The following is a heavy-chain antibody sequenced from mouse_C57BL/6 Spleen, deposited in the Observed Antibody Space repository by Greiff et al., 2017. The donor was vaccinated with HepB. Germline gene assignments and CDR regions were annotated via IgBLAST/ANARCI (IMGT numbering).Heavy chain of an antibody. Sequence: VQLQQPGAELVKPGASVKLSCKASGYTFTSYWMQWVKQRPGQGLEWIGEIDPSDSYTNYNQKFKGKATLTVDTSSSTAYMQLSSLTSEDSAVYYCAVNYYGSGAYWGQGTLVTVSA. CDR3: AVNYYGSGAY. D-gene: IGHD1-1*01. J-gene: IGHJ3*01. CDR1: GYTFTSYW. V-gene: IGHV1-50*01. CDR2: IDPSDSYT.